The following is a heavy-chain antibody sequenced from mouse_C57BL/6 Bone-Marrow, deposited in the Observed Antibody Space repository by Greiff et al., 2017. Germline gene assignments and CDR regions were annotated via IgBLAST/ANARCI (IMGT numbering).Heavy chain of an antibody. D-gene: IGHD2-4*01. CDR2: IDPSDSYT. Sequence: QVQLKQPGAELVMPGASVKLSCKASGYTFTSYWMHWVKQRPGQGLEWIGEIDPSDSYTNYNQKFKGKSTLTVDKSSSTAYMQLSSLTSEDSAVYYCARNYDYDGYFDVWGTGTTVTVSS. V-gene: IGHV1-69*01. CDR1: GYTFTSYW. J-gene: IGHJ1*03. CDR3: ARNYDYDGYFDV.